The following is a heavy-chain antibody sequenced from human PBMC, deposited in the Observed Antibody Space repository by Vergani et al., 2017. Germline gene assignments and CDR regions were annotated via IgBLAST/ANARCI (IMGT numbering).Heavy chain of an antibody. CDR1: GGTFSSYA. V-gene: IGHV1-69*12. CDR2: IIPIFGTA. Sequence: QVQLVQSGAEVKKPGSSVKVSCKASGGTFSSYAISWVRQAPGQGLEWMGGIIPIFGTANYAQKFQGRGTITADESTSTAYMELSSLRSEDTAVYYGARGVDYYDSSGYGFDPWGQGTLVTVSS. CDR3: ARGVDYYDSSGYGFDP. D-gene: IGHD3-22*01. J-gene: IGHJ5*02.